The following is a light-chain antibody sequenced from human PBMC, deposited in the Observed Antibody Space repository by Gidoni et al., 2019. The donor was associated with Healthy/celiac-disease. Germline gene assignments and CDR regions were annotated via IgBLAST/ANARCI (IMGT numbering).Light chain of an antibody. J-gene: IGLJ3*02. CDR2: SNN. CDR3: AAWDDSLNVV. Sequence: SVLTQPPSASGTPVQRVTIPCSGSSSNIGSNTVNWYQQLPGTAPKLLIYSNNQRPSGVPDRFSGSKSGTSASLAISGLQSEDEADYYCAAWDDSLNVVFGGGTKLTVL. CDR1: SSNIGSNT. V-gene: IGLV1-44*01.